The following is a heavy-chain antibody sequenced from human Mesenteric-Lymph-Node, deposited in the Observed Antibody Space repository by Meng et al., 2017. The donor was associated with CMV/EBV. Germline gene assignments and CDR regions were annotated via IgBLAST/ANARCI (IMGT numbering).Heavy chain of an antibody. Sequence: SETLPLTCTVSGDSASGGSYYWTWIRQAPGKGLEWIGYIYNSVSTNYNPSLKSRVTISVDTSKNQFSLKLTSVTAADTAVYYCARDQPADYWGQGTLVTVSS. CDR2: IYNSVST. CDR1: GDSASGGSYY. J-gene: IGHJ4*02. CDR3: ARDQPADY. V-gene: IGHV4-61*01.